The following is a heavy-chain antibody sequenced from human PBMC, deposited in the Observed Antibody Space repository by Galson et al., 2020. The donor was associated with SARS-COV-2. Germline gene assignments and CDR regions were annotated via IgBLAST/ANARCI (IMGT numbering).Heavy chain of an antibody. V-gene: IGHV3-72*01. CDR1: AFTFSDHY. Sequence: GGSLRLSCAASAFTFSDHYMDWVRQAPGKGLEWVGHIRNKANSHFTEYAASVRGRFTISRDDSKNLLYLQMNSLKTEDTAVYYCVRERGVGATDFDHWGQGTQVTVSS. J-gene: IGHJ4*02. CDR3: VRERGVGATDFDH. D-gene: IGHD1-26*01. CDR2: IRNKANSHFT.